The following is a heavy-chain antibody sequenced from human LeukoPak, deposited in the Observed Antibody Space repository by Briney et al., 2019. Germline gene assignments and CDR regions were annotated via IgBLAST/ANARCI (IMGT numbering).Heavy chain of an antibody. J-gene: IGHJ6*03. V-gene: IGHV3-7*01. D-gene: IGHD5-18*01. CDR1: GFTFSSYW. CDR3: ATIQVSLYYMDV. Sequence: GGSLRLSCAASGFTFSSYWMSWVRQAPGKGLEWLANIKQDGSEKYYVDSVKGRFTISRDNAKNSLYLQMNSLRAEDTAVYYCATIQVSLYYMDVWGKGTTVTVSS. CDR2: IKQDGSEK.